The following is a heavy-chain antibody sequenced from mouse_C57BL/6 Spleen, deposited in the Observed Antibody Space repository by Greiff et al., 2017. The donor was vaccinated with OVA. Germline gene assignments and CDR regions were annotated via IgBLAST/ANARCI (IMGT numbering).Heavy chain of an antibody. V-gene: IGHV1-55*01. CDR3: ARDGGTGFDY. Sequence: VQLQQPGAELVKPGASVKMSCKASGYTFTSYWITWVQPRPGQGLEWIGDIYPGSGSTNYNEKFKSTATLTVDTSASTDYMQLSSRTSEDTAVYYCARDGGTGFDYWGQGTTLTVSS. CDR2: IYPGSGST. J-gene: IGHJ2*01. D-gene: IGHD2-3*01. CDR1: GYTFTSYW.